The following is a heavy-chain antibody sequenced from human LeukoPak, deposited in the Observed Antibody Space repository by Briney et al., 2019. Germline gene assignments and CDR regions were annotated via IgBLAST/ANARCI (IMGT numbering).Heavy chain of an antibody. D-gene: IGHD2-15*01. V-gene: IGHV3-33*01. CDR1: GFTFSSYG. Sequence: GGSLRLSCAASGFTFSSYGMHWVRQAPGKGLEWVAVIWHGGGNKYYADSVKGRFTISRDNSKNTLYLQMNSLRAEDTAVYYCARLYCSGGSCYPYDFDYWGQGTLVTVSS. CDR2: IWHGGGNK. CDR3: ARLYCSGGSCYPYDFDY. J-gene: IGHJ4*02.